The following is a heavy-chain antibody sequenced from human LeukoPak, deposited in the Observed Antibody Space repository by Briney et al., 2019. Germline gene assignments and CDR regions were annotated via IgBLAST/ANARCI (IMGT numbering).Heavy chain of an antibody. Sequence: GGSLRLSCAASGFTFSTYGMHWVRQAPGKGLEWVAFIWYDGSDKYYADSVKGRLTISRDNSKNTLYLQMNSLRAEDTAVYYCAREGSSWYWLDPWGQGTLVTVSS. CDR2: IWYDGSDK. J-gene: IGHJ5*02. V-gene: IGHV3-30*02. CDR1: GFTFSTYG. D-gene: IGHD6-13*01. CDR3: AREGSSWYWLDP.